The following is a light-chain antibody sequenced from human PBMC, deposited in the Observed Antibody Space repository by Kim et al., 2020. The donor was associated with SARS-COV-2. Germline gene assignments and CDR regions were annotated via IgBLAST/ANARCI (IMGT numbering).Light chain of an antibody. CDR3: AAWDDSLNGWV. CDR2: KNN. Sequence: GQTVAISCPCSGSNVGIHPVNWSQHFPGMAPKLLIYKNNQRPSGVPDRVSGSKSGTSASLAISGLQSDDEADYYCAAWDDSLNGWVFGGGTQLTVL. V-gene: IGLV1-44*01. CDR1: GSNVGIHP. J-gene: IGLJ3*02.